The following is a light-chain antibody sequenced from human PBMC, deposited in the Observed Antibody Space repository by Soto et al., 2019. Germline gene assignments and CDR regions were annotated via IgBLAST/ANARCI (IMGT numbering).Light chain of an antibody. CDR2: LTSDGSH. Sequence: QPAPTKSPSAYAYLVASVKLTCNLSSAHSSYAIAWHQNQAEKVLRYVMKLTSDGSHTMGDGIPDRFSGTSSGAERYLTISILQSEDVTDYYGQTWGTGMLVFCGGTKLTV. CDR3: QTWGTGMLV. CDR1: SAHSSYA. V-gene: IGLV4-69*01. J-gene: IGLJ3*02.